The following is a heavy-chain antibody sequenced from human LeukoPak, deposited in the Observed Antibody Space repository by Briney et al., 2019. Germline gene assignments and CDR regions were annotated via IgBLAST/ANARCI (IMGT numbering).Heavy chain of an antibody. D-gene: IGHD3-10*01. CDR2: IYYSGST. J-gene: IGHJ6*02. Sequence: SETLSLTCTVSGGSISSYYWSWIRQPPGKGLEWIGYIYYSGSTNYNPSLKSRVTISVDTSKNQFSLKLSSVTAADTAAYYCARDLRITMVRGVDYYYGMDVWGQGTTVTVSS. CDR3: ARDLRITMVRGVDYYYGMDV. CDR1: GGSISSYY. V-gene: IGHV4-59*01.